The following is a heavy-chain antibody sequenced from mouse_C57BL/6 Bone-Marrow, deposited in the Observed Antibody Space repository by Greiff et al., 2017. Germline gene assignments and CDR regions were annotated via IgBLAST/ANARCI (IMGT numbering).Heavy chain of an antibody. Sequence: VQLQQSGAELAKPGASVKLSCKASGYTFTSYWMHWVKQRPGQGLEWIGYINPSSGYTKYNQKFKDKATLTADKSFSTAYMQLSSLTYEDSAVYYCARDYYGSSYAMDYWGQGTSVTVSS. D-gene: IGHD1-1*01. J-gene: IGHJ4*01. CDR2: INPSSGYT. CDR3: ARDYYGSSYAMDY. CDR1: GYTFTSYW. V-gene: IGHV1-7*01.